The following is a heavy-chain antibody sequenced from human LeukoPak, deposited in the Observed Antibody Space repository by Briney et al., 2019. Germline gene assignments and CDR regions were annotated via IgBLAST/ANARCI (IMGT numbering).Heavy chain of an antibody. V-gene: IGHV4-34*01. CDR2: INHSGST. CDR1: GGSFSGYN. Sequence: PSETLSLTCAVYGGSFSGYNWNWIRQPPGKGLEWIGEINHSGSTNYNPPLKSRVTISLDASRDQFSLNLSSVTAADTAVYYCARKKLAPIAPRPSPFDCWGQGTLVTVSS. CDR3: ARKKLAPIAPRPSPFDC. J-gene: IGHJ4*02. D-gene: IGHD1-1*01.